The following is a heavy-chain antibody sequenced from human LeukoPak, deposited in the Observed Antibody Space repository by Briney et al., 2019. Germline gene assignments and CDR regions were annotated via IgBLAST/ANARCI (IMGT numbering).Heavy chain of an antibody. CDR1: GFTFGDYA. CDR2: ISWNSGSI. Sequence: PGGSLRLSCAASGFTFGDYATHWVRQAPGKGLEWVSGISWNSGSIGYADSVKGRFTISRDNAKNSLYLQMNSLRAEDTALYYCAKSAAAGTSSLLDYWGQGTLVTVSS. J-gene: IGHJ4*02. CDR3: AKSAAAGTSSLLDY. V-gene: IGHV3-9*01. D-gene: IGHD6-13*01.